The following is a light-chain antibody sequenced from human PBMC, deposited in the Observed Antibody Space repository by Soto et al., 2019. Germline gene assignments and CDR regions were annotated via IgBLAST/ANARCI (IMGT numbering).Light chain of an antibody. CDR1: QTISSW. Sequence: DIQMTQSPSTLSGSVGDRVTITCRASQTISSWLAWYQQKPGKAPKLLIYDASSLESGVPSRFSGSGSGTEFTLTIRSLKPDDFATDYCQQYNSYRTFGQGTKVDIK. V-gene: IGKV1-5*01. CDR2: DAS. J-gene: IGKJ1*01. CDR3: QQYNSYRT.